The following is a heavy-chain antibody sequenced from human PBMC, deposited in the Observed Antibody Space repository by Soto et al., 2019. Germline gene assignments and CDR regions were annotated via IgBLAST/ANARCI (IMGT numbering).Heavy chain of an antibody. Sequence: QVQLVESGGGLVKPGGSLRLSCAASGFTFSDYYMLWIRQAPGKGLEWVSYISSSGSTIYYADSVQGRFTISRDNAKNLLYLQMNSLRAEDTAVYYCASDGRSVPAATGPGAYWGQGTLVTVSS. V-gene: IGHV3-11*01. D-gene: IGHD2-2*01. CDR3: ASDGRSVPAATGPGAY. J-gene: IGHJ4*02. CDR1: GFTFSDYY. CDR2: ISSSGSTI.